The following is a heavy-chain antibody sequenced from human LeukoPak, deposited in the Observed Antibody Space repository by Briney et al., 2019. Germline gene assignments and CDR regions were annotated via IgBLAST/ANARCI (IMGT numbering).Heavy chain of an antibody. Sequence: GGSLRLSCAASGFTFDDYAMHWVRQAPGKGLEWVSGISWNSGNIGYADSVKGRLTISRDNAKNSLYLQMNSLRTEDTAFYYCAKGKDPSYGSGSPTSDWGQGTLVTVSS. CDR3: AKGKDPSYGSGSPTSD. V-gene: IGHV3-9*01. CDR1: GFTFDDYA. CDR2: ISWNSGNI. D-gene: IGHD3-10*01. J-gene: IGHJ4*02.